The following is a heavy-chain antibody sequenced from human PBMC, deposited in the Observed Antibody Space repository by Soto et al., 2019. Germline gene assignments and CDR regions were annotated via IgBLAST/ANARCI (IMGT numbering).Heavy chain of an antibody. CDR2: HFYSGST. Sequence: QVQLQESGPGLVKPSETLSLPCTVSAGSVSSCGYYWTWIRQPPGKALGRIGYHFYSGSTNYNPSLMRRVTMLLDTFNLHVSLTLSSVTVADTAVYYCAMPRPAVVTSIHDAFDIWGRGTMITVSS. CDR3: AMPRPAVVTSIHDAFDI. V-gene: IGHV4-61*03. CDR1: AGSVSSCGYY. D-gene: IGHD2-21*02. J-gene: IGHJ3*02.